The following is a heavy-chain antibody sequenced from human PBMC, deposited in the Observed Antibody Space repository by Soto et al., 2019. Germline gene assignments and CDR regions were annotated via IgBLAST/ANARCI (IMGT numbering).Heavy chain of an antibody. CDR1: RFTISHYG. Sequence: QVQLVESGGGVVQPGRSLRLSCAASRFTISHYGIHWVRQAPGKGLEWVAVISYDGTITYYADSVKGRFTISRDNSKNTLYRQMNSLRTEDTAVYYCATTRVGPCSSSICFSGIFDGMDVWGQGTTVTVSS. J-gene: IGHJ6*02. V-gene: IGHV3-30-3*01. CDR3: ATTRVGPCSSSICFSGIFDGMDV. D-gene: IGHD2-2*01. CDR2: ISYDGTIT.